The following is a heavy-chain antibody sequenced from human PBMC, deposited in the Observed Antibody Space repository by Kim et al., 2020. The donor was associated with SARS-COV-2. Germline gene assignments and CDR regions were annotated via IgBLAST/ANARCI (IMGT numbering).Heavy chain of an antibody. V-gene: IGHV3-48*02. CDR1: GFNFSRYS. Sequence: GGSLRLSCAASGFNFSRYSMNWVRQAPGKGLEWVSYISTSTNTIKYADSVKGRFTISRDNAKTSLYLQINSLRDEDTAVYYCAREYYESGYYGMDVWGQGTTVTVSS. CDR2: ISTSTNTI. J-gene: IGHJ6*02. D-gene: IGHD3-10*01. CDR3: AREYYESGYYGMDV.